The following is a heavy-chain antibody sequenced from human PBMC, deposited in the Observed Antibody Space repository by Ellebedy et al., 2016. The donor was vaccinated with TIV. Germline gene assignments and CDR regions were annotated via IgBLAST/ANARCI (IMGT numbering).Heavy chain of an antibody. J-gene: IGHJ6*03. V-gene: IGHV3-7*01. Sequence: PGGSLRLSCAASGSTISRSWMSWVRQAPGKGLEWVANINQNGREKNFVDSVKGRFSISRDNAMNSLYLQINSLRAEDTAVYYCVRFPRGAPFADYLYYMDVWGKGIMVTVSS. CDR1: GSTISRSW. CDR2: INQNGREK. CDR3: VRFPRGAPFADYLYYMDV. D-gene: IGHD3-10*01.